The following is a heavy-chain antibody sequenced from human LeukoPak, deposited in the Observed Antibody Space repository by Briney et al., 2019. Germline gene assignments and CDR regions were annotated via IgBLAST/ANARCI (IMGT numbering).Heavy chain of an antibody. CDR2: ISSSGSTI. V-gene: IGHV3-48*04. D-gene: IGHD5-24*01. J-gene: IGHJ4*02. CDR3: ARDWEMAPIGG. Sequence: GGSLRLSCATSGFTFTSYSMSWVRQAPGKGLEWVSYISSSGSTIYYADSVKGRFTISRDNAKNSLYLQMNSLRAEDTAVYYCARDWEMAPIGGWGQGTLVTVSS. CDR1: GFTFTSYS.